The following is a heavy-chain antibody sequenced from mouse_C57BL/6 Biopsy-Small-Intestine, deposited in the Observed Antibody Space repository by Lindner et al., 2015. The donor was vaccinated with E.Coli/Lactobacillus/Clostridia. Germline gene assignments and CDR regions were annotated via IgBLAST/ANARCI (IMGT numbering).Heavy chain of an antibody. CDR2: IYPNNGGT. V-gene: IGHV1-34*02. CDR1: GYTFTDYY. CDR3: ARRVDGGSSYAMDY. Sequence: VQLQESGPELVKPGDSVKMSCKASGYTFTDYYMDWVKQSHGKSLEWIGYIYPNNGGTSYNQKFKGKATLTVDKSSSTAYMELHSLTSEDSAVYYCARRVDGGSSYAMDYWGQGTSVTVSS. D-gene: IGHD1-1*02. J-gene: IGHJ4*01.